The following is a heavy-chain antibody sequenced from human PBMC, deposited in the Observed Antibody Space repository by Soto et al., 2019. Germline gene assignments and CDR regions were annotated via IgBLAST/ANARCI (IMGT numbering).Heavy chain of an antibody. J-gene: IGHJ6*02. CDR3: ARRYCIRTSCRQGYYYGMDV. CDR2: ISSDGSNK. CDR1: RFTFSSYG. Sequence: QVQLVESGGGVVQPGRSLRLSCAGSRFTFSSYGMHWVRQAPGKVLEWVAVISSDGSNKYYADSVKGRFTISRDNYMSTLHLQMNSLRAEDPAVYYCARRYCIRTSCRQGYYYGMDVWGQGTTVTVSS. D-gene: IGHD2-2*01. V-gene: IGHV3-30*03.